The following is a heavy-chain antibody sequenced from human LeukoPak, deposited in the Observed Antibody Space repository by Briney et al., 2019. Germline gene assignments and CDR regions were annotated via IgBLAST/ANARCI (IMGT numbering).Heavy chain of an antibody. CDR1: GFTFSSYY. J-gene: IGHJ4*02. Sequence: GGALRLSCAASGFTFSSYYMNWVRQAPGKGREGVAYISSSSSTIYYADSVKGRFTISRDDAKNSLYLQMNSLRAEDTAVYYCARDQHSYYDSKSSPDYWGQGTLVTVSS. D-gene: IGHD3-22*01. CDR3: ARDQHSYYDSKSSPDY. CDR2: ISSSSSTI. V-gene: IGHV3-48*04.